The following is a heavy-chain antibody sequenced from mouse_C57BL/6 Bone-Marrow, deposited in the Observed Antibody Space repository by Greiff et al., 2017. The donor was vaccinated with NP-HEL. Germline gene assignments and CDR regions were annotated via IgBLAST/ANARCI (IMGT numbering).Heavy chain of an antibody. Sequence: EVQLQQSGPVLVKPGASVKMSCKASGYTFTDYYMNWVKQSHGKSLEWIGVINPYNGGTSYNQKFKGKATLTVDKSSSTAYMELNSLTSEDSAVYYCARGQLRLLFAYWGQGTLVTVSA. J-gene: IGHJ3*01. CDR1: GYTFTDYY. D-gene: IGHD3-2*02. CDR3: ARGQLRLLFAY. CDR2: INPYNGGT. V-gene: IGHV1-19*01.